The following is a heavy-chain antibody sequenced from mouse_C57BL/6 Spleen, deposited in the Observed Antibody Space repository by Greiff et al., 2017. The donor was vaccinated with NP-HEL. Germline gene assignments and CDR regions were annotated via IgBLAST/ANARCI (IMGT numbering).Heavy chain of an antibody. V-gene: IGHV1-72*01. J-gene: IGHJ1*03. D-gene: IGHD1-1*01. Sequence: QVQLKQPGAELVKPGASVKLSCKASGYTFTSYWMHWVKQRPGRGLEWIGRIDPNSGGTKYNEKFKSKATLTVDKPSSTAYMQLSSLTSEDSAVYYCARGAYYGSSDWYFDVWGTGTTVTVSS. CDR1: GYTFTSYW. CDR3: ARGAYYGSSDWYFDV. CDR2: IDPNSGGT.